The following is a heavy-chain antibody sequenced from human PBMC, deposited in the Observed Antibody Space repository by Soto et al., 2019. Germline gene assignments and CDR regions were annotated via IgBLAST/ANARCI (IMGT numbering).Heavy chain of an antibody. CDR1: GLTFISYA. D-gene: IGHD3-3*01. J-gene: IGHJ4*02. CDR3: AKDLEIRGYYSQDY. V-gene: IGHV3-23*01. Sequence: PWGSLRLSCAASGLTFISYAIILVRQAPCKGLEWVSAISDSGSRTYYADSVKGRFTISRDNSKNTLYLQMDSLRPDDTAVYYCAKDLEIRGYYSQDYWGQGTLVTVSS. CDR2: ISDSGSRT.